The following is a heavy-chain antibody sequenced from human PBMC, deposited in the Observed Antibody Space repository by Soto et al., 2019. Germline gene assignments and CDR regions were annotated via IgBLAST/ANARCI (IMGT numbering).Heavy chain of an antibody. Sequence: QVQLVESGGGVVQPGRSLRLSCAASGFTISSYAMHWVRQAPGKGLEWVAVISYDGSNKYYADSVKGRFTISRDNSKNTLYLQMNSLRAEDTAVYYCARVGVRGVKWGVMDVWGQGTTVTVSS. CDR1: GFTISSYA. CDR3: ARVGVRGVKWGVMDV. V-gene: IGHV3-30-3*01. CDR2: ISYDGSNK. J-gene: IGHJ6*02. D-gene: IGHD3-10*01.